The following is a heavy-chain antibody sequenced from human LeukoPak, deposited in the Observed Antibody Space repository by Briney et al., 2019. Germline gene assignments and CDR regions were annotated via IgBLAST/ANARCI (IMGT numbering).Heavy chain of an antibody. Sequence: PGGSLRLSCAASGFTFSSHGMNWVRQAPGKGLEWVSGISPNGVITYYADSVKGRFTISRDNYKGTVYLQMNILRPEDTAVYYCAKDDAWLQYGNWGRGTLVTVSS. CDR2: ISPNGVIT. CDR3: AKDDAWLQYGN. D-gene: IGHD5-24*01. CDR1: GFTFSSHG. V-gene: IGHV3-23*01. J-gene: IGHJ4*02.